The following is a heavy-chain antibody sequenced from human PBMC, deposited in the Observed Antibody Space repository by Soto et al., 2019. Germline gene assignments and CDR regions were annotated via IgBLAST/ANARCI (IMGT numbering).Heavy chain of an antibody. Sequence: SETLSLTCTVSGGSISNYYWSWTRQPPGNELEWIAYIYYNGITNYNPSLKSRVTISVDTSKNQFSLTLTSVTAADTAVYYCARGRRYYYDNTGPFYFEHWGQGTLVTVSS. J-gene: IGHJ4*02. V-gene: IGHV4-59*01. CDR2: IYYNGIT. CDR1: GGSISNYY. D-gene: IGHD3-22*01. CDR3: ARGRRYYYDNTGPFYFEH.